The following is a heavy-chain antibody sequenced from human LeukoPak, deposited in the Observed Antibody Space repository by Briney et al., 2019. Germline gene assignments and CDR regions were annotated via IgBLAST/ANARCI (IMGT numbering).Heavy chain of an antibody. CDR3: AKDLLPTEVYYFDY. CDR2: ISGSGGST. V-gene: IGHV3-23*01. Sequence: GGSLRLSCAASGFTFSSYAMSWVRQAPGKGLEWVSAISGSGGSTYYADSVKGRLTISRDNSKNTLYLQMNSLRAEDTAVYYCAKDLLPTEVYYFDYWGQGTLVTVSS. CDR1: GFTFSSYA. J-gene: IGHJ4*02. D-gene: IGHD2-21*01.